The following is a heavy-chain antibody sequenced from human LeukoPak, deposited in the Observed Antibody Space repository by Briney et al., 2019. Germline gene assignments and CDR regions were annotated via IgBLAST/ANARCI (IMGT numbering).Heavy chain of an antibody. V-gene: IGHV1-2*02. CDR1: GYTFTGYY. CDR2: INPNSGGT. J-gene: IGHJ4*02. CDR3: ARDYYDSSGHPHPAFDY. Sequence: GAPVKASCTASGYTFTGYYMHWVRQAPGQGLEWMGWINPNSGGTNYAQKFQGRVTMARDTSISTAYMELSRLRSDDTAVYYCARDYYDSSGHPHPAFDYWGQGTLVTVSS. D-gene: IGHD3-22*01.